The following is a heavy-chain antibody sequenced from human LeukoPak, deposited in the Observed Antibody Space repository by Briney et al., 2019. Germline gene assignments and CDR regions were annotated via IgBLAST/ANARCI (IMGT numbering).Heavy chain of an antibody. J-gene: IGHJ3*02. D-gene: IGHD3-10*01. CDR2: ISYEGGTK. CDR1: GFTFSNYA. CDR3: ARDRSGRDYGSGSCVVADAFDI. V-gene: IGHV3-30*01. Sequence: PGGSLRLSCAASGFTFSNYALHWVRQAPGKGLEWVAVISYEGGTKYYADSVTGRFTISRDNSKYTLYLQMNSLRYEDTAVYYCARDRSGRDYGSGSCVVADAFDIWGQGTMVTVSS.